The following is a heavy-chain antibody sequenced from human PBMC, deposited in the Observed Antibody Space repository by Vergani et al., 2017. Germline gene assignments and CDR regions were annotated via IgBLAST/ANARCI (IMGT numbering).Heavy chain of an antibody. D-gene: IGHD3-22*01. CDR1: GFSLTTYGMR. CDR3: ARTRADSLGYYLDY. CDR2: IDWDDDT. J-gene: IGHJ4*02. Sequence: QVTLKESGPALVKPTQTLTLTCTFSGFSLTTYGMRVSWIRQPPGKALEWLARIDWDDDTYYRTSLRTRLTISKDTFTNQVALIMTNMDPVDTATYYCARTRADSLGYYLDYWGQGTLVTVSS. V-gene: IGHV2-70*04.